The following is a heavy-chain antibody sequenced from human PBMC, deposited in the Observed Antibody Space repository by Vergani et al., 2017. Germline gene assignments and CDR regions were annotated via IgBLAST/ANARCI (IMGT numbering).Heavy chain of an antibody. D-gene: IGHD3-3*01. V-gene: IGHV4-39*01. CDR3: ARRPNYNSWSAQGNYFDY. Sequence: QLQLQESGPGLVKPSETLSLTCTVSGGSISSSNYHWGWIRQPPGKGLGWIGNIYYSGSTYYNPSLKSRVTISVDTSKNQFSLKLSSVTAADTAVYYCARRPNYNSWSAQGNYFDYWGQGTLVTVSS. J-gene: IGHJ4*02. CDR1: GGSISSSNYH. CDR2: IYYSGST.